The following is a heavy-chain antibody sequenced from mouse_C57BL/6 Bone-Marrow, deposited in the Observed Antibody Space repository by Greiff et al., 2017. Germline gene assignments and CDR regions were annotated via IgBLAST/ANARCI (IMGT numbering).Heavy chain of an antibody. V-gene: IGHV10-3*01. CDR2: LRSKSSNYAT. CDR3: VREGGWFITTVPFDY. D-gene: IGHD1-1*01. CDR1: GFTFNTYA. Sequence: EVQRVESGGGLVQPKGSLKLSCAASGFTFNTYAMHWVRQAPGKGLEWVTRLRSKSSNYATYYADSVKDSFTISSDDSQSMLSLQMNKLKTEETAMYYCVREGGWFITTVPFDYWGQGTTLTVSA. J-gene: IGHJ2*01.